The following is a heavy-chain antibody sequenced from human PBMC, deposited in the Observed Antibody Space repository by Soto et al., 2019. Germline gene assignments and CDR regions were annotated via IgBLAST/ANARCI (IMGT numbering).Heavy chain of an antibody. CDR1: GYSFTGYY. J-gene: IGHJ6*02. CDR2: INPNSGGT. Sequence: ASVKVSCKASGYSFTGYYIHWVRQAPRQGLEWLGWINPNSGGTNYAQKFQGWVTMTRDTSISTAYMELSRLRSDDTAVYYCARSAAGPGYGMDVWGQGTTVTVPS. D-gene: IGHD6-13*01. V-gene: IGHV1-2*04. CDR3: ARSAAGPGYGMDV.